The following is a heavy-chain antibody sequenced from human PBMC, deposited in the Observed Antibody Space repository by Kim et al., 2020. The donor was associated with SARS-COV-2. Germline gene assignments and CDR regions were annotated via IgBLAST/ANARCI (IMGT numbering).Heavy chain of an antibody. CDR1: GYTVTYSY. CDR3: ATVVFCYDAGYFNN. J-gene: IGHJ1*01. Sequence: GGSLRLSCAASGYTVTYSYMGWVRQAPGKGLEWVSFIYSGGNTIYADSVKGRLIISRDHSKNTLYLQLNSLRAEDTAVSYCATVVFCYDAGYFNNWGQGTGVIVPT. CDR2: IYSGGNT. V-gene: IGHV3-66*01. D-gene: IGHD2-2*01.